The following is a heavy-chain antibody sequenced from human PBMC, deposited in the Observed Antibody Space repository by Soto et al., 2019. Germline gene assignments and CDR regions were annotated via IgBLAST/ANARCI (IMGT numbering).Heavy chain of an antibody. Sequence: PSVKVSCKASGGTFSSYAISWVRQAPGQGLEWMGGIIPIFGTANYAQKFQGRVTITADESTSTAYMELSSLRSEDTAVYYCARPYSSGWYDGWFDPWGQGTMVTVSS. CDR3: ARPYSSGWYDGWFDP. J-gene: IGHJ5*02. CDR2: IIPIFGTA. V-gene: IGHV1-69*13. CDR1: GGTFSSYA. D-gene: IGHD6-19*01.